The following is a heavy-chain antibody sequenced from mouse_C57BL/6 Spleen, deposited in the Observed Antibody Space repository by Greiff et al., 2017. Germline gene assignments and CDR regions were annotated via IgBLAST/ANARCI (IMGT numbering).Heavy chain of an antibody. V-gene: IGHV3-6*01. Sequence: EVKLMESGPGLVKPSQSLSLTCSVTGYSITSGYYWNWIRQFPGNKLEWMGYISYDGSNNYNPSLKNRISITRDTSKNQFFLKLNSGTTEDTATYYCARRGGDWYFDVWGTGTTVTVSS. CDR1: GYSITSGYY. CDR2: ISYDGSN. CDR3: ARRGGDWYFDV. J-gene: IGHJ1*03.